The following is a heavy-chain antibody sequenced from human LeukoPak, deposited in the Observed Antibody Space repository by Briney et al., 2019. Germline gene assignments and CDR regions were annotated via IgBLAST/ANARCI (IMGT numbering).Heavy chain of an antibody. Sequence: GASVKVSCKASGYTFTSYAISWVRQAPGQGLEWMGGIIPIFGTANYAQKSQGRVTITADKSTSTAYMELSSLRSEDTAVYYCARGRGIASRYSYKFDYWGQGTLVTVSS. V-gene: IGHV1-69*06. CDR2: IIPIFGTA. D-gene: IGHD5-18*01. J-gene: IGHJ4*02. CDR1: GYTFTSYA. CDR3: ARGRGIASRYSYKFDY.